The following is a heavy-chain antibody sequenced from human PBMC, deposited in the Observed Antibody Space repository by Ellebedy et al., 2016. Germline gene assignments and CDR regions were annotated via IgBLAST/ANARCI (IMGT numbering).Heavy chain of an antibody. Sequence: GGSLRLSCAASGFTFSNGWMNWVRQAPGKGPEWVGGISSTSRYIYPADSVKGRFTISRDNAENSLYLQMNSLRAEDTAVYYCARDRISSSVDAFDLWGQGTMVIVSS. CDR1: GFTFSNGW. CDR3: ARDRISSSVDAFDL. J-gene: IGHJ3*01. V-gene: IGHV3-21*01. CDR2: ISSTSRYI. D-gene: IGHD6-6*01.